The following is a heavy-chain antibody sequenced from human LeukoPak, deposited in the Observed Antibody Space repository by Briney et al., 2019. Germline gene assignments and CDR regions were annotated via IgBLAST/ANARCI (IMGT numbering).Heavy chain of an antibody. Sequence: GGSLRLSCAASGFTFSSYEMNWVRQAPGKGLEWVSYISSSGTTIYYADSVKGRFTISRDNAKNSLYLQMNSLRVEDTAIYYCARFLVVGGVAVWGQGTTVTVSS. CDR3: ARFLVVGGVAV. J-gene: IGHJ6*02. V-gene: IGHV3-48*03. CDR2: ISSSGTTI. D-gene: IGHD3-22*01. CDR1: GFTFSSYE.